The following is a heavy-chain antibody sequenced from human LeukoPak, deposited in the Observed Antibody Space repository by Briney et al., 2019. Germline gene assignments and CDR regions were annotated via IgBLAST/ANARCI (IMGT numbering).Heavy chain of an antibody. J-gene: IGHJ4*02. CDR2: IYYSGST. D-gene: IGHD2-15*01. V-gene: IGHV4-59*01. CDR3: AREAHCSGGSCYAHFDY. Sequence: PSETLSLTCTVSGGSISNYYWSWIRQPPGKGLEWIGFIYYSGSTNYNPSLKSRVTISVDTSKNQFSLKLSSVTAADTAVYYCAREAHCSGGSCYAHFDYWGQGTLVTVSS. CDR1: GGSISNYY.